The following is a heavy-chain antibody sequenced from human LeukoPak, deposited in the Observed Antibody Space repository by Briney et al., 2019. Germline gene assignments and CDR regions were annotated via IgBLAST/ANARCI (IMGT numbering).Heavy chain of an antibody. Sequence: ASVKVSCKASGGTFSSYAISWVRQAPGQGLEWMGWISAYNGYTKYAEKLQGRVTMTTDTSTSTAYMELRSLRSDDTAVYYCARAKYDSSGYYWFDPWGQGTLVTVSS. D-gene: IGHD3-22*01. J-gene: IGHJ5*02. CDR3: ARAKYDSSGYYWFDP. CDR2: ISAYNGYT. V-gene: IGHV1-18*01. CDR1: GGTFSSYA.